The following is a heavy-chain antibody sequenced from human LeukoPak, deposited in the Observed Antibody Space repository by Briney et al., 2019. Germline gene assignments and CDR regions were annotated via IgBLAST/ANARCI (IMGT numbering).Heavy chain of an antibody. CDR3: ARATVPHT. CDR1: GFTFSSYA. Sequence: PGGSLRLSCAASGFTFSSYAMSWVRQAPGKGLEWVSVIYSDGSTYYADSVKDRFTISRDNSKNTLYLQMNSLRVEDTAVYYCARATVPHTWGQGTLVTVSS. V-gene: IGHV3-66*01. J-gene: IGHJ5*02. D-gene: IGHD4-11*01. CDR2: IYSDGST.